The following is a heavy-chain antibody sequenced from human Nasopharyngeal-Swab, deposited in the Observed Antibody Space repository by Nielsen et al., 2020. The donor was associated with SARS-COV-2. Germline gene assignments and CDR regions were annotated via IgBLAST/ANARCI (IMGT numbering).Heavy chain of an antibody. Sequence: GGSLRLSCAASGFTFSDYYMSWIRQAPGKGLEWVSYISSSGSTTYYADSVKGRFTISRENAKNSLYLQMNSLRVGDTAVYYCARSYYDSSGYYYFDYWGQGTLVTVSS. D-gene: IGHD3-22*01. CDR2: ISSSGSTT. V-gene: IGHV3-11*04. CDR3: ARSYYDSSGYYYFDY. CDR1: GFTFSDYY. J-gene: IGHJ4*02.